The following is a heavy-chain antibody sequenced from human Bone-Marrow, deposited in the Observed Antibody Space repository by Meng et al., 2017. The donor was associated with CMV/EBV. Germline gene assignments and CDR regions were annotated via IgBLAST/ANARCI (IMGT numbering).Heavy chain of an antibody. CDR1: GYNFTGYY. D-gene: IGHD1-26*01. Sequence: ASVKVSCKASGYNFTGYYMHWVRQAPGQGLEWMGWINPNSGGTNYAQKFQGRVTMTRDTSISTAYMELSRLRSEDTAVYYCARANSVGAGYYYYGMDVWGQGTTVTVSS. CDR3: ARANSVGAGYYYYGMDV. V-gene: IGHV1-2*02. J-gene: IGHJ6*02. CDR2: INPNSGGT.